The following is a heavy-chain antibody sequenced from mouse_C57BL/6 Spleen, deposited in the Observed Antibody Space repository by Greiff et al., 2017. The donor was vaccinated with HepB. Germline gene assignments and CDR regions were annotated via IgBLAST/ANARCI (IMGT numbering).Heavy chain of an antibody. Sequence: DVHLVESGGGLVKPGGSLKLSCAASGFTFSDYGMHWVRQAPEKGLEWVAYISSGSSTIYYADTVKGRFTISRDNAKNTLFLQMTSLRSEDTAMYCCARRAVVAPVDYWGQGTSVTVSS. CDR3: ARRAVVAPVDY. CDR1: GFTFSDYG. CDR2: ISSGSSTI. D-gene: IGHD1-1*01. V-gene: IGHV5-17*01. J-gene: IGHJ4*01.